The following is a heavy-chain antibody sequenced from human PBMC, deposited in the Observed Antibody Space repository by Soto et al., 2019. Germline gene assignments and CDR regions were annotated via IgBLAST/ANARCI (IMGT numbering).Heavy chain of an antibody. CDR1: GITYTTYA. CDR2: INTGNGNT. Sequence: QVQLVQSGAEVKKPGASVKVACKASGITYTTYAIHWVRQAPGQGLEWMGWINTGNGNTRYSQRCQGRVTLTTDTPASTAYMDVSSLTSEDTAVYYCARAISGYVSWGQGTLITVSS. J-gene: IGHJ5*02. CDR3: ARAISGYVS. V-gene: IGHV1-3*04. D-gene: IGHD5-12*01.